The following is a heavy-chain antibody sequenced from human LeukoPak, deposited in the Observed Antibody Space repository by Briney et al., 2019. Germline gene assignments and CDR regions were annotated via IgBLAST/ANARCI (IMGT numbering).Heavy chain of an antibody. V-gene: IGHV3-7*03. CDR3: ASSLGGYSYGFDY. Sequence: PGGSLRLSCEASGFIFSSYWMSWVRQAPGKGLGWVANIKQDGSEKYYVDSVKGRFTISRDNAKKSLYVQMNSLRAEDTAVYYCASSLGGYSYGFDYWGQGTLVTVSS. CDR1: GFIFSSYW. J-gene: IGHJ4*02. CDR2: IKQDGSEK. D-gene: IGHD5-12*01.